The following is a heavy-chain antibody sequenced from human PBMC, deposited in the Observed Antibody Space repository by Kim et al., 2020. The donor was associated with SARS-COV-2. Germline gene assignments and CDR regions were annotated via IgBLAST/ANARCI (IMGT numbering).Heavy chain of an antibody. Sequence: GGSLRLSCTVSGFTFGDYAMIWVRQAPGKGLEWVGFIRSKAYGGTTEYAASVKGRFTISRDDSKSIAYLQMNSLETEDTAVYYCTRGVMVALGYFQYWGQGTLVTVSS. CDR3: TRGVMVALGYFQY. V-gene: IGHV3-49*04. J-gene: IGHJ1*01. CDR2: IRSKAYGGTT. CDR1: GFTFGDYA. D-gene: IGHD2-15*01.